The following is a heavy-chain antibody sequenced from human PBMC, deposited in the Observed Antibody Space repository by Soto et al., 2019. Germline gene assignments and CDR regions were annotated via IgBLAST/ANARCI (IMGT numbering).Heavy chain of an antibody. D-gene: IGHD6-19*01. CDR3: AGGDGAGRFDP. J-gene: IGHJ5*02. CDR2: IIPILGIA. Sequence: QVQLVQSGAEVKKPGSSVKVSCKASGGTFSSYTISWVRQAPGQGLEWMGRIIPILGIANYAQKFQGRVTITADKSTRTAYMELSSLRSEDTAVYSGAGGDGAGRFDPWGQGTLVTVSS. CDR1: GGTFSSYT. V-gene: IGHV1-69*02.